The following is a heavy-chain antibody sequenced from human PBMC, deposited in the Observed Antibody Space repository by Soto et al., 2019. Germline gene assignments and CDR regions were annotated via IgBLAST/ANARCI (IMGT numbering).Heavy chain of an antibody. D-gene: IGHD3-3*01. CDR2: ISSSSSTI. J-gene: IGHJ4*02. V-gene: IGHV3-48*02. CDR3: ASSRAPYYDFWSGYAGDY. Sequence: GGSLRLSCAASGFTFSSYSMNWVRQAPGKGLEWVSYISSSSSTIYYADSVKGRFTISRDNAKNSLYLQMNSLRDEDTAVYYCASSRAPYYDFWSGYAGDYWGQGTRVTVSS. CDR1: GFTFSSYS.